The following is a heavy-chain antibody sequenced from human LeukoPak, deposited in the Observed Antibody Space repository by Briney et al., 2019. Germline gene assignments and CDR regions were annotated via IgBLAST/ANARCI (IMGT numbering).Heavy chain of an antibody. CDR2: INHVGSTT. V-gene: IGHV4-34*01. J-gene: IGHJ3*02. Sequence: SETLSLTCAVYGGSFSGYYWSWIRQPPGKGLEWIGEINHVGSTTNYNPSLKSRVTISVDTSKNQFSLKLSSVTAADTAVYYCARRKSWALAAAGLNIWGQGTMVTVSS. D-gene: IGHD6-13*01. CDR1: GGSFSGYY. CDR3: ARRKSWALAAAGLNI.